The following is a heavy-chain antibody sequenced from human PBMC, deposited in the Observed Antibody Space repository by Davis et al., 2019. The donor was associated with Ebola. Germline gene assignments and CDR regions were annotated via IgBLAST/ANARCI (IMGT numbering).Heavy chain of an antibody. CDR2: INHSGST. D-gene: IGHD3-16*01. Sequence: SETLSLTCTVSGGSISSYYWSWIRQPPGKGLEWIGEINHSGSTNYNPSLKSRVTISVDTSKNQFSLKLSSVTAADTAVYYCARVEYYDYIWGSYPYGMDVWGQGTTVTVSS. V-gene: IGHV4-34*01. J-gene: IGHJ6*02. CDR1: GGSISSYY. CDR3: ARVEYYDYIWGSYPYGMDV.